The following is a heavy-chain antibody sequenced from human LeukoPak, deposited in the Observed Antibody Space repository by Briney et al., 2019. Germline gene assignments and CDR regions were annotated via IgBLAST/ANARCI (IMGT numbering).Heavy chain of an antibody. V-gene: IGHV3-9*01. CDR3: AKGRGGLVGYFDY. Sequence: GRSLRLSCAASGFTFDDYAMHWVRQAPGKGLEWVSGISWNSGSIGYADSVKGRFTISRDNAKNSLYLQMNSLRAEDTALYYCAKGRGGLVGYFDYWGQGTLVTVSS. D-gene: IGHD6-19*01. J-gene: IGHJ4*02. CDR2: ISWNSGSI. CDR1: GFTFDDYA.